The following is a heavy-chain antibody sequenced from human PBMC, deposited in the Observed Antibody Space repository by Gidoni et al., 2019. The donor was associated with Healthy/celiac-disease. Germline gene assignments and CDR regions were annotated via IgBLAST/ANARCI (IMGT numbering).Heavy chain of an antibody. J-gene: IGHJ6*03. Sequence: EVQLVESGGGLVQPGGSLRLSCAASGFTFSIYSLNWVRQAPGKGLEWVSYISSSSSTIYYADSVKGRFTISRDNAENSLSLQMNSLRDEDAAIYYCVRVAHCTSGVCYRGDYYYYMDVWGKGTTVTVSS. V-gene: IGHV3-48*02. CDR1: GFTFSIYS. CDR3: VRVAHCTSGVCYRGDYYYYMDV. D-gene: IGHD2-8*01. CDR2: ISSSSSTI.